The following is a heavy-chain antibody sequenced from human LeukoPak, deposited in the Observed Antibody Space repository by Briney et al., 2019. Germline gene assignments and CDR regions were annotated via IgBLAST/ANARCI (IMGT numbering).Heavy chain of an antibody. J-gene: IGHJ5*02. D-gene: IGHD3-22*01. Sequence: GGSLRLSCAASGFTFSDYYMSWIRQAPGKGLEWVSYISSSGSTIYYADSVKGRFTIPRDNAKNSLYLQMNSLRAEDTAVYYCARDLGQYYDTSDNWFDPWGQGTLVTVSS. V-gene: IGHV3-11*04. CDR2: ISSSGSTI. CDR1: GFTFSDYY. CDR3: ARDLGQYYDTSDNWFDP.